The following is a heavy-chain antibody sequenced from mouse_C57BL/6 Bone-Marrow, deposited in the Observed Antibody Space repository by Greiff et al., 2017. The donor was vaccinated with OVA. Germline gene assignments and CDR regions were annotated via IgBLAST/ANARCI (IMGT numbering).Heavy chain of an antibody. V-gene: IGHV1-72*01. CDR3: ARDYASYWYFDV. CDR1: GYTFTSYW. J-gene: IGHJ1*03. Sequence: VQLKQPGAELVKPGASVKLSCKASGYTFTSYWMHWVKQRPGRGLEWIGRIDPNSGGTKYNEKFKSKATLTVDKPSSTAYMQLSSLTSEDSAVYYCARDYASYWYFDVWGTGTTVTVSS. D-gene: IGHD2-4*01. CDR2: IDPNSGGT.